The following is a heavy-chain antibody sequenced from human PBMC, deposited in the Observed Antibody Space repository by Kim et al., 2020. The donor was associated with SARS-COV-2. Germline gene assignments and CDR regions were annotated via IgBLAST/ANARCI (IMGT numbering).Heavy chain of an antibody. CDR3: AKFHPEYSSSSGGGNFDY. V-gene: IGHV3-30*18. CDR1: GFTFSSYG. Sequence: GGSLRLSCAASGFTFSSYGMHWVRQAPGKGLEWVAVISYDGSNKYYADSVKGRFTISRDNSKNTLYLQMNSLRAEDTAVYYCAKFHPEYSSSSGGGNFDYWGQGTLVTVSS. J-gene: IGHJ4*02. CDR2: ISYDGSNK. D-gene: IGHD6-6*01.